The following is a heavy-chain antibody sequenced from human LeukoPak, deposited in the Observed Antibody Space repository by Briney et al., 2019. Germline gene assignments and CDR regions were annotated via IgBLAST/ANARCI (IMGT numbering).Heavy chain of an antibody. CDR3: ARGSLGYDFWSGYRPARAFDI. V-gene: IGHV4-34*01. J-gene: IGHJ3*02. CDR2: INHSGST. Sequence: PSETLSPTCAVYGGSFSGYYWSWIRQPPGKGLEWIGEINHSGSTNYNPSLKSRVTISVDTSKNQFSLKLSSVTAADTAVYYCARGSLGYDFWSGYRPARAFDIWGQGTMVTVSS. D-gene: IGHD3-3*01. CDR1: GGSFSGYY.